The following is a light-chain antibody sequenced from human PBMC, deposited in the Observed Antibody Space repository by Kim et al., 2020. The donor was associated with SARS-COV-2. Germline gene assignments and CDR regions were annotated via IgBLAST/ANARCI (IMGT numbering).Light chain of an antibody. CDR2: GAS. J-gene: IGKJ4*01. V-gene: IGKV1D-16*01. CDR3: QQYHDYPLT. CDR1: QGIDRW. Sequence: DIRMTQSPSSLSASVGDTVTITCRASQGIDRWLAWYQQTPEKAPKSLIFGASSLQSGVPSRFSGSGSGTDFTLTISSLQPEDFATYYCQQYHDYPLTFGGGNKVDIK.